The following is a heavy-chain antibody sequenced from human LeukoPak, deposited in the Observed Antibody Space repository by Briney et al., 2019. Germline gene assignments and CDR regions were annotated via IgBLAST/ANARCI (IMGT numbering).Heavy chain of an antibody. D-gene: IGHD6-6*01. J-gene: IGHJ4*02. CDR2: IRYDGSEK. Sequence: PGGSLRLSCAASGFTFSRHGMHWVRQAPGKGLEWVAVIRYDGSEKYYADSVRGRFTISRDNSKNTVYLQMNSLGAEDTAVYYCTRDRTSRYFDYWGQGTLVTVSS. V-gene: IGHV3-33*01. CDR3: TRDRTSRYFDY. CDR1: GFTFSRHG.